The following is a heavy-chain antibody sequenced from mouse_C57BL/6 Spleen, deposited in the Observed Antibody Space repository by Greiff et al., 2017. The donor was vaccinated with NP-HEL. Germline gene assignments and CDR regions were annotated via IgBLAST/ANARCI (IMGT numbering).Heavy chain of an antibody. J-gene: IGHJ1*03. V-gene: IGHV1-64*01. CDR2: IHPNSGST. CDR1: GYTFTSYW. Sequence: QVQLQQPGAELVKPGASVKLSCKASGYTFTSYWMHWVKQRPGQGLEWIGMIHPNSGSTNYNEKFKSKATLTVDKSSSTTYMQRSSLTSEDSAVYYCARPVVAKGYFDVWGTGTTVTVSS. CDR3: ARPVVAKGYFDV. D-gene: IGHD1-1*01.